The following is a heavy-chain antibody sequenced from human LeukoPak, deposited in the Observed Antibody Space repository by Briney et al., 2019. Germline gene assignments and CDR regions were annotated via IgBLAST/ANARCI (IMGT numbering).Heavy chain of an antibody. V-gene: IGHV1-2*02. CDR2: INPNSGGT. CDR1: GYTFTSYY. CDR3: ARVPGVRGVIILSWFDP. D-gene: IGHD3-10*01. Sequence: ASVTVSCKASGYTFTSYYMHWVRQAPGQGLEWMGWINPNSGGTNYAQKFQGRVTMTRDTSISTAYMELSRLRSDDTAVYYCARVPGVRGVIILSWFDPWGQGTLVTVSS. J-gene: IGHJ5*02.